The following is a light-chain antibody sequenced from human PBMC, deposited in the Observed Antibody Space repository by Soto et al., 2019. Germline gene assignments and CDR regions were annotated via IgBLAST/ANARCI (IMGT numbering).Light chain of an antibody. V-gene: IGLV7-46*01. Sequence: QAVVTQEPSLTVSPGGTVTLTCASTTGAVTSGHYPYWFQQKPGQAPRTLIYDTNNKHSWTPARFSGSLLGGNAALTLSGAQPEEEAEYYCLLTYGDVRVFGGGTKVTVL. J-gene: IGLJ2*01. CDR3: LLTYGDVRV. CDR1: TGAVTSGHY. CDR2: DTN.